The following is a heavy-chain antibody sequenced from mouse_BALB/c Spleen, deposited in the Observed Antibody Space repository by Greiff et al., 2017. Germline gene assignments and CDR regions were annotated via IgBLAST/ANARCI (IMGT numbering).Heavy chain of an antibody. CDR1: GFSLTGYG. Sequence: QVQLKESGPGLVAPSQSLSITCTVSGFSLTGYGVNWVRRPPGKGLEWLGMIWGDGSTDYNSALKSRLSISKDNSKSQVFLKMNSLQTDDTARYYCAREGNYGNYDFDYWGQGTTLTVSS. CDR3: AREGNYGNYDFDY. D-gene: IGHD2-1*01. V-gene: IGHV2-6-7*01. CDR2: IWGDGST. J-gene: IGHJ2*01.